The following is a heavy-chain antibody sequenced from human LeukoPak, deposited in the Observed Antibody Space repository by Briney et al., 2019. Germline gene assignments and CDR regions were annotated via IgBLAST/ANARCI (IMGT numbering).Heavy chain of an antibody. J-gene: IGHJ4*02. CDR1: GYSFTSYW. V-gene: IGHV5-51*01. CDR2: IYPGDSDT. D-gene: IGHD4-17*01. CDR3: ARRDYVPIFDY. Sequence: GESLKISCKGSGYSFTSYWIGWVRQMPGKGLEWMGIIYPGDSDTRYSPSFQGQVTISADKTISTAYLQWSSLNASDTAIYYCARRDYVPIFDYWGQGTLVTVSS.